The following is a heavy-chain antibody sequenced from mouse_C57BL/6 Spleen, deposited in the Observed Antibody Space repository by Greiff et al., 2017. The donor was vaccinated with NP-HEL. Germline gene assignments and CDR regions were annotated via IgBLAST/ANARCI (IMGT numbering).Heavy chain of an antibody. CDR3: ARHSDYGSAY. CDR2: ISSGGSYT. D-gene: IGHD2-4*01. CDR1: GFTFSSYG. J-gene: IGHJ3*01. Sequence: EVKLVESGGDLVKPGGSLKLSCAASGFTFSSYGMSWVRQTPDKRLEWVATISSGGSYTYYPDSVKGRFTISRDNAKNTLYLQMSSLKSEDTAMYYCARHSDYGSAYWGQGTLVTVSA. V-gene: IGHV5-6*01.